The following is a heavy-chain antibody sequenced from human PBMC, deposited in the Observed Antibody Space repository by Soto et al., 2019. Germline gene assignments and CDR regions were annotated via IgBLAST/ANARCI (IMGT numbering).Heavy chain of an antibody. V-gene: IGHV3-30*03. J-gene: IGHJ4*02. CDR2: ISYDGSNK. Sequence: PGGSLRLSCAASGFTFSSYGMHWVRQAPGKGLEWVAVISYDGSNKYYADSVKGRFTISRDNSKNTLYLQMNSLRAEDTAVYYCNAAYCSGGSCLDYWGQGTLVTVSS. CDR1: GFTFSSYG. CDR3: NAAYCSGGSCLDY. D-gene: IGHD2-15*01.